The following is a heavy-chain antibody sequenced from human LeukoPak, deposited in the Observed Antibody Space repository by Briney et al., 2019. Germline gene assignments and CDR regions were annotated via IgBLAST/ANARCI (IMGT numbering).Heavy chain of an antibody. V-gene: IGHV3-23*01. D-gene: IGHD3-22*01. CDR1: GFTFSSYA. J-gene: IGHJ4*02. CDR3: ARSSERKYYFDY. CDR2: ISGSGGST. Sequence: GGSLRLSCAASGFTFSSYAMSWVRQAPGKGLEWVSAISGSGGSTYYADSVKGRFTISRDNSKNILYLQMNSLRAEDTAVYYCARSSERKYYFDYWGQGTLVTVSS.